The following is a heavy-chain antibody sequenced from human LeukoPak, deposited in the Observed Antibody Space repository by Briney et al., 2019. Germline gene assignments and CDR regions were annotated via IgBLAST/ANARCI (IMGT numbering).Heavy chain of an antibody. CDR2: INPNSGGT. D-gene: IGHD3-10*01. CDR1: GYIFTGYY. Sequence: ASVKVSCKASGYIFTGYYMHWVRQAPGQGLEWMGWINPNSGGTNYAQKFQGRVTMTRDTSISTAYMDLSRLRSDDTAVYYCARARPLWFGVNDYWGQGTLVTVSS. V-gene: IGHV1-2*02. CDR3: ARARPLWFGVNDY. J-gene: IGHJ4*02.